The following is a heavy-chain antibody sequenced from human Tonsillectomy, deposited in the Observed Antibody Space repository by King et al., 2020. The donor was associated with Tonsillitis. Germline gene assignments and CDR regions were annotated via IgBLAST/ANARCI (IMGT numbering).Heavy chain of an antibody. V-gene: IGHV3-23*04. CDR1: GFTFSCYA. CDR2: LRGSVGST. Sequence: DVQLVESGGGLVQPGGSLRLSCAASGFTFSCYAMSWFRQAPGKGREWVSGLRGSVGSTYYADSVKGRFTISRDNSKNTLYLQMNSLRAEDTAVYYCAKVSLSRDGPFDYWGQGTLVTVSS. J-gene: IGHJ4*02. CDR3: AKVSLSRDGPFDY. D-gene: IGHD5/OR15-5a*01.